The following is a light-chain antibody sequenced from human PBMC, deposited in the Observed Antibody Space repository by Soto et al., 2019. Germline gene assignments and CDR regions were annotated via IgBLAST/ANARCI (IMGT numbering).Light chain of an antibody. CDR2: KAS. Sequence: DIQMTQSPSTLSASVGDRVTITCRASQSISNWLAWYQQRPGKAPKLLIYKASSLESGVPSRFSGSGSGTEFPLTLSSLQPDDFAPYYCQQYKSYWYTFGPGTRLEIK. V-gene: IGKV1-5*03. J-gene: IGKJ2*01. CDR3: QQYKSYWYT. CDR1: QSISNW.